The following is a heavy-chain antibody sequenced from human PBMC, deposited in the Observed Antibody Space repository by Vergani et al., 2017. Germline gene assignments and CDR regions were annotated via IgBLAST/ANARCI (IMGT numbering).Heavy chain of an antibody. V-gene: IGHV4-61*02. J-gene: IGHJ3*02. D-gene: IGHD1-14*01. CDR3: VRVLHTSYNLGAFDI. Sequence: QAQLQESGPRLVKHSQTLSLTCSFSGGSLDIHSPTWGWIRQPAGEGPEWIGLIDVKGNSNFSPSLESRVTMSADASRGRFSLNLRSVTTSDTAVYYCVRVLHTSYNLGAFDIWGKGIKVTVSS. CDR2: IDVKGNS. CDR1: GGSLDIHSPT.